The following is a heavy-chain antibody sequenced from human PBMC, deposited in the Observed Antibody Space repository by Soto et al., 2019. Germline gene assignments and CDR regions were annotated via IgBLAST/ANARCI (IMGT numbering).Heavy chain of an antibody. J-gene: IGHJ6*02. Sequence: GLFLEVRRKGFGYSCTGYCISWVLQMPGKGLEWMGRIDPSDYYTNYSPSFQGHVTISADKSISTAYLQWSSLKASDTAMDYCARFSMEQLLGRDSYDYGMDVWGQGTTVTVSS. V-gene: IGHV5-10-1*01. CDR2: IDPSDYYT. CDR3: ARFSMEQLLGRDSYDYGMDV. D-gene: IGHD3-3*01. CDR1: GYSCTGYC.